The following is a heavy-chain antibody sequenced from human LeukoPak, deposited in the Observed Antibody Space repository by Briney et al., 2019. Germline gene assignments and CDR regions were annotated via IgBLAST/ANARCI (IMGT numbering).Heavy chain of an antibody. CDR1: GFTFSSYG. J-gene: IGHJ4*02. Sequence: PGGSLRLSCAASGFTFSSYGMSWVRQAPGKGPQWVSAITGSGGTTYYADSVKGRFTISRDNSKNTLYLQMNSLGAEDTAVYYCAKIQGYFDYWGQGNLVTVSS. V-gene: IGHV3-23*01. CDR2: ITGSGGTT. CDR3: AKIQGYFDY.